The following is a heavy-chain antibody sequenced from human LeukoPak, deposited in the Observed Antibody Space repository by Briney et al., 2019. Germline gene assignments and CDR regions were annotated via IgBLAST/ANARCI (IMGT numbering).Heavy chain of an antibody. V-gene: IGHV1-2*02. J-gene: IGHJ4*02. D-gene: IGHD5-18*01. Sequence: ASVKVSCKASCYTFTSDGISWVRQAPGQGLECMGWINPNIGGTNYAQKFQGRVTMTRDTSISTAYMELSRLRSDDTAVYYCARGGYSYGRNSGFIDYWGQGTLVTVSS. CDR3: ARGGYSYGRNSGFIDY. CDR1: CYTFTSDG. CDR2: INPNIGGT.